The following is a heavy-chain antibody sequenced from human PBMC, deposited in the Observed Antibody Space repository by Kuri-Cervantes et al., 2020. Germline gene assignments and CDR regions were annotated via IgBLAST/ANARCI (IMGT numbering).Heavy chain of an antibody. D-gene: IGHD1-7*01. J-gene: IGHJ5*02. CDR1: GGSISNYY. CDR2: IYYSGST. Sequence: SETLSLTCTVSGGSISNYYWSWIRQHPGKGLEWIGYIYYSGSTNYNPSLKSRVTISVDTSKNQFSLKLSSVTAADTAVYYCARVLIRSWYNWNYGIGHWFDPWGQGTLVTVSS. V-gene: IGHV4-59*01. CDR3: ARVLIRSWYNWNYGIGHWFDP.